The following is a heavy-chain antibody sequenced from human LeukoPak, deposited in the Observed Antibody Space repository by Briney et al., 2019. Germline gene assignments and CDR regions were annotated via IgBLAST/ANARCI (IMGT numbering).Heavy chain of an antibody. D-gene: IGHD6-19*01. CDR2: ISSSSSYI. CDR3: ARVVGSGWSTRSRAGSGY. V-gene: IGHV3-21*01. J-gene: IGHJ4*02. Sequence: GGSLRLSCAASGFTFSSYSMNWVRQAPGKGLEWVSSISSSSSYIYYADSVKGRFTISRDNAKDSLYLQMNSLRAEDTAVYYCARVVGSGWSTRSRAGSGYWGQGTLVTVSS. CDR1: GFTFSSYS.